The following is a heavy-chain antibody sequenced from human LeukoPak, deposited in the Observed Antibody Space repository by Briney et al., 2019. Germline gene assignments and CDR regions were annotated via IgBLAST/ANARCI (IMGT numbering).Heavy chain of an antibody. Sequence: GGSLRVSCTASGFTFSSYWMTWVRQTPEKGLEWVANIRQDGGKKDYVASVKGRFTISRDNAKNSLYLQMNSLRAEDTAVYYCARYYYASAFDYWGQGTLVTVSS. V-gene: IGHV3-7*01. CDR2: IRQDGGKK. CDR1: GFTFSSYW. CDR3: ARYYYASAFDY. D-gene: IGHD3-10*01. J-gene: IGHJ4*02.